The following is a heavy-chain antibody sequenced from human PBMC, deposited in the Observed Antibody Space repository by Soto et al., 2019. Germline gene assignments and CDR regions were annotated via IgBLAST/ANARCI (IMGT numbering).Heavy chain of an antibody. J-gene: IGHJ4*02. CDR1: GFTFSSYA. CDR3: AKQFKSYGPELGPYFDY. Sequence: PGGSLRLSCAAPGFTFSSYAMSWVRQAPGKGLEWVSAISGSGGSTYYADSVKGRFTISRDNSKNTLYLQMNSLRAEDTAVYYCAKQFKSYGPELGPYFDYWGQGTLVTVSS. V-gene: IGHV3-23*01. D-gene: IGHD5-18*01. CDR2: ISGSGGST.